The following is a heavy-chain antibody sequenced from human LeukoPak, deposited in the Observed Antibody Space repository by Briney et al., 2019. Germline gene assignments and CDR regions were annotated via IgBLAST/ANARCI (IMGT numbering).Heavy chain of an antibody. CDR1: GFTFSSHV. V-gene: IGHV3-23*01. Sequence: SGGSLRLSCAASGFTFSSHVMSWVRQAPGQGLEWVSAISGGGDTTYYADSVKGRFTISRDSSRDTLYLQMNSLRAEDSAIYYCAKVSGSGDLSVSDSWGQGTLVTVSS. J-gene: IGHJ4*02. CDR2: ISGGGDTT. D-gene: IGHD1-26*01. CDR3: AKVSGSGDLSVSDS.